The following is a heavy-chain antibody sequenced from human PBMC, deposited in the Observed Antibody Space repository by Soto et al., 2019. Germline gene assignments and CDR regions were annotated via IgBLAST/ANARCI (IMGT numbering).Heavy chain of an antibody. Sequence: SETLSLTCAVSGGSISSSNWWSWVRQPPGKGLEWIGEIYHSGSTNYNPSLKSRVTISVDKSKNQFSLKLSSVTAADTAVYYCAREQTMVRGVIAQYYYYYYMDVWGKGTTVTVSS. CDR3: AREQTMVRGVIAQYYYYYYMDV. D-gene: IGHD3-10*01. CDR1: GGSISSSNW. J-gene: IGHJ6*03. CDR2: IYHSGST. V-gene: IGHV4-4*02.